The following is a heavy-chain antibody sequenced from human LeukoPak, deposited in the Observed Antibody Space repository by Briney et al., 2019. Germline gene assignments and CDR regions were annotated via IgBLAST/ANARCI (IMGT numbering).Heavy chain of an antibody. CDR1: GDSVSSNSVT. D-gene: IGHD2-2*01. Sequence: SQTLSLTCAISGDSVSSNSVTWNWIRQSPSRGLEWLGRTYYRSTWYNDYAVSVRGRITVNPDTSKNQFSLHLNSVTPEDTAVYYCARRLTQYDCFDPWGQGFLVTVSS. CDR2: TYYRSTWYN. CDR3: ARRLTQYDCFDP. V-gene: IGHV6-1*01. J-gene: IGHJ5*02.